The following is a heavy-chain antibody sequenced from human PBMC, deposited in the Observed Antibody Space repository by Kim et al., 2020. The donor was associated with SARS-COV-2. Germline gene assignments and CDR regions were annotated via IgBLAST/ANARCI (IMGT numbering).Heavy chain of an antibody. D-gene: IGHD6-6*01. CDR2: IYSGGSST. V-gene: IGHV3-23*03. CDR1: GFTFSSYA. Sequence: GGSLRLSCAASGFTFSSYAMSWVRQAPGKGLEWVSVIYSGGSSTYYADSVKGRFTISRDNSKNTLYLQMNSLRAEDTAVYYCAKEREQLGGIYWGQGTLVTVSS. J-gene: IGHJ4*02. CDR3: AKEREQLGGIY.